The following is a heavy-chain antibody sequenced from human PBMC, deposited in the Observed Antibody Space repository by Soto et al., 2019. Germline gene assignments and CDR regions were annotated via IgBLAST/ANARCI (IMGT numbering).Heavy chain of an antibody. V-gene: IGHV5-10-1*01. CDR3: ARHYGGLDP. Sequence: XESLKISFKGSGYSVTSYWISWVRQMPGKGLEWMGRIDPSDSYTNYSPSFQGHVTISADKSISTAYLQWSSLKASDTAMYYCARHYGGLDPWGQGTLVTVSS. CDR1: GYSVTSYW. D-gene: IGHD2-21*01. CDR2: IDPSDSYT. J-gene: IGHJ5*02.